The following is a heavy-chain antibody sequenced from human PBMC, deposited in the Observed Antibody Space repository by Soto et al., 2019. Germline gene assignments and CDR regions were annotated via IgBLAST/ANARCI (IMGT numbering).Heavy chain of an antibody. CDR3: AKDLPLWSGYSFSENH. V-gene: IGHV3-23*01. J-gene: IGHJ5*02. Sequence: GGSLRLACVGYGFNFSSHAMSWVRQAPGKGLEWVSSVSGSGGSKHFPDFLKGRFSSSRDNSKNTLYLEINSLRVEDTAVYYCAKDLPLWSGYSFSENHWGQGTLVTVSS. CDR1: GFNFSSHA. CDR2: VSGSGGSK. D-gene: IGHD3-3*01.